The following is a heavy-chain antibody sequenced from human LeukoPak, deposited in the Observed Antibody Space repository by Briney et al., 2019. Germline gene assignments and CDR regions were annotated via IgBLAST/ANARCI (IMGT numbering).Heavy chain of an antibody. CDR2: MSGSGRTI. CDR1: GFTFSTYE. Sequence: GGSLRLSCAASGFTFSTYEMDWVRQAPGKGLGWVSYMSGSGRTIFHADSVKGRFTISRDNAKNSLYLQMNNLRVEDTGVYYCARDSGSSTFFDKWGQGTLVTVSS. D-gene: IGHD6-13*01. V-gene: IGHV3-48*03. CDR3: ARDSGSSTFFDK. J-gene: IGHJ4*02.